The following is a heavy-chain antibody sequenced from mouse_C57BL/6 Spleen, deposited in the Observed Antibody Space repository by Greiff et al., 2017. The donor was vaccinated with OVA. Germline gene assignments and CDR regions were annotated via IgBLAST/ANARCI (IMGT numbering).Heavy chain of an antibody. J-gene: IGHJ4*01. V-gene: IGHV1-64*01. CDR3: ATRGGIDDSSGDY. CDR1: GYTFTSYW. CDR2: IHPNSGST. D-gene: IGHD2-4*01. Sequence: QVQLQQPGAELVKPGASVKLSCKASGYTFTSYWMHWVKQRPGQGLEWIGMIHPNSGSTNYNEKFKSKATLTVDKSSSTAYMQLSSLTSEDSAVYYCATRGGIDDSSGDYWGQGTSVTVSS.